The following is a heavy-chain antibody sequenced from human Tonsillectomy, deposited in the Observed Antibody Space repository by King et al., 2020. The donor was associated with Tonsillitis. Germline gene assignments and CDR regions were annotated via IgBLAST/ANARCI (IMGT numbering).Heavy chain of an antibody. V-gene: IGHV1-2*02. D-gene: IGHD1-7*01. CDR3: ARDNWTYLKGAFDI. Sequence: VQLVESGAEVKKPGASVKVSCKASGYTFTGYYMHWVRQAPGQGLEWIGWLNPNSGGPNYAQKFQGRVTMTRDTSITTAYMELSGLRSDDTAVYYCARDNWTYLKGAFDIWGQGTMVTVSS. CDR2: LNPNSGGP. CDR1: GYTFTGYY. J-gene: IGHJ3*02.